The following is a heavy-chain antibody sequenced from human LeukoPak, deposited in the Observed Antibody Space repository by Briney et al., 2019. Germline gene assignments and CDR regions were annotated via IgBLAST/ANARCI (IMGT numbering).Heavy chain of an antibody. Sequence: ASVKVSRKASGYTFTGYYMHWVRQAPGQGLEWMGWINPNSGGTNYAQKFQGRVTMTRDTSISTAYMELSRLRSDDTAVYYCARVDDSIDAFDIWGQGTMVTVSS. CDR3: ARVDDSIDAFDI. D-gene: IGHD3-22*01. V-gene: IGHV1-2*02. CDR2: INPNSGGT. CDR1: GYTFTGYY. J-gene: IGHJ3*02.